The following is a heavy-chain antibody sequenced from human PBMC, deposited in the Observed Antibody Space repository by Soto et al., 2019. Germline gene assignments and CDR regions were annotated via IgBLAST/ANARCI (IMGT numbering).Heavy chain of an antibody. D-gene: IGHD4-17*01. CDR1: GFTFSSYG. V-gene: IGHV3-33*01. J-gene: IGHJ4*02. CDR3: ARDSGDGDYVVLNY. CDR2: IWYDGSNK. Sequence: ESGGGVVQPRRSLRLSCAASGFTFSSYGMHWVRQAPGKGLEWVAVIWYDGSNKYYADSVKGRFTISRDNSKNTLYLQMNSLRAEDTAVYYCARDSGDGDYVVLNYWGQGTLVTVSS.